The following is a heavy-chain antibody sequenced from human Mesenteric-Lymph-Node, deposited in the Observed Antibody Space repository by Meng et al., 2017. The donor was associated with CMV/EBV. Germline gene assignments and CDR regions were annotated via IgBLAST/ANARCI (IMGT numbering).Heavy chain of an antibody. V-gene: IGHV4-39*01. D-gene: IGHD3-10*01. CDR2: IYHSGTS. Sequence: WGWIRQPPEEGLEWIGSIYHSGTSYNSPSLRSRLTISIDTSKNQISLKLSYVTAADTAVYYCVRHVKEAYYSGTGNLNWFDPWGQGTLVTVSS. CDR3: VRHVKEAYYSGTGNLNWFDP. J-gene: IGHJ5*02.